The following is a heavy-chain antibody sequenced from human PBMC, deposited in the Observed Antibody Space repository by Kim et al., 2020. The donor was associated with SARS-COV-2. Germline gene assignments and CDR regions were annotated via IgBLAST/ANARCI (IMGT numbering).Heavy chain of an antibody. CDR1: GGTFSSYG. D-gene: IGHD3-10*01. CDR2: IIPMFGTT. J-gene: IGHJ6*02. Sequence: SVKVSCKASGGTFSSYGVSWVRQAPGQGLEWMGGIIPMFGTTHHAQKFQDRVKFSADESTGTAYMELRSLRSDDTAVYYCARDTLRRTPGGVYRFYGMDVWGQGTTVAVSS. V-gene: IGHV1-69*13. CDR3: ARDTLRRTPGGVYRFYGMDV.